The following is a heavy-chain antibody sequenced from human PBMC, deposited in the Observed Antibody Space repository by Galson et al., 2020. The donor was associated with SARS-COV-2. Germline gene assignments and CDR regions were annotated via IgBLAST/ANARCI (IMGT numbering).Heavy chain of an antibody. V-gene: IGHV4-34*01. Sequence: SETLSLTCAVSNGSSNDYYWTWIRQSPGRGLEWIGEIIHSGSTNYSPSLRSRVTISVDASKTQFSLKLSSVTAADTAVYYCATGSGYCSDDDCFYHGLDVWGQGTTVTVSS. CDR1: NGSSNDYY. J-gene: IGHJ6*02. CDR3: ATGSGYCSDDDCFYHGLDV. CDR2: IIHSGST. D-gene: IGHD2-15*01.